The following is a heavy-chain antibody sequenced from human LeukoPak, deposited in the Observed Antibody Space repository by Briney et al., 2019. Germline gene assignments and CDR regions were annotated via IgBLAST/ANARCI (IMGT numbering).Heavy chain of an antibody. CDR1: GFTFSSYS. CDR2: ISSSSSYI. CDR3: ARDIAAAVDY. Sequence: GGSLTLSCAASGFTFSSYSMNWVRQAPGKGLEWVSSISSSSSYIYYADSVKGRFTISRDNAKNSLYLQMNSLRAEDTAVYYCARDIAAAVDYWGQGTLVTVSS. D-gene: IGHD6-13*01. V-gene: IGHV3-21*01. J-gene: IGHJ4*02.